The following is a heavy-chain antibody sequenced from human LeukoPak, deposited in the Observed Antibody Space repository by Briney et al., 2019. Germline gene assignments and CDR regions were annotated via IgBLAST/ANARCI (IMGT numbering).Heavy chain of an antibody. D-gene: IGHD6-19*01. V-gene: IGHV7-4-1*02. J-gene: IGHJ4*02. Sequence: ASVTVSCKASGYSFTSYAMNWVRQAPGQGLEWMGWINTNTGNPTYAQGFTGRFVFSFDTSVSTAYLQISSLKAEDTAVYYCARDYRPYSSGWYFDYWGQGTLVTVSS. CDR3: ARDYRPYSSGWYFDY. CDR1: GYSFTSYA. CDR2: INTNTGNP.